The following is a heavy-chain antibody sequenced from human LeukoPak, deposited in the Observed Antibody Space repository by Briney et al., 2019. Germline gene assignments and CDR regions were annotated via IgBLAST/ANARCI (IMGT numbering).Heavy chain of an antibody. J-gene: IGHJ6*03. CDR2: MNPNSGNT. V-gene: IGHV1-8*03. Sequence: ASVKVSCKASGCTFTSYDINWVRQATGQGLEWMGWMNPNSGNTGYAQKFQGRVTITRNTSISTAYMELSSLRSEDTAVYYCARGNSILENYYYYYMDVWGKGTTVTVSS. CDR3: ARGNSILENYYYYYMDV. CDR1: GCTFTSYD. D-gene: IGHD3-3*01.